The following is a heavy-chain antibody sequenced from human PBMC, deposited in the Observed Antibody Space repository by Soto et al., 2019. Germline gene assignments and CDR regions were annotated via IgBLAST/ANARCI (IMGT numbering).Heavy chain of an antibody. CDR2: ISAYNGNT. Sequence: QVQLVQSGAEVKKPGASVKVSCKASGYTFTSYGISWVRQAPGQGLEWMGWISAYNGNTNYAQKLQGRVTMTTDTGTSTAYMELRGLRPDDTAVYYCARERVFPTRGWDAFDIWGQGTMVTVSS. V-gene: IGHV1-18*04. CDR1: GYTFTSYG. J-gene: IGHJ3*02. D-gene: IGHD2-21*01. CDR3: ARERVFPTRGWDAFDI.